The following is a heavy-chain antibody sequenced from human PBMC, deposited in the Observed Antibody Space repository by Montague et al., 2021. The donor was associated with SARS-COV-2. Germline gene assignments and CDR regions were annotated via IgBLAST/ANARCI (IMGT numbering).Heavy chain of an antibody. V-gene: IGHV4-59*01. CDR2: SGST. CDR3: AIVFPSCLQFDPYFDY. J-gene: IGHJ4*02. D-gene: IGHD5-24*01. Sequence: SGSTNYNPSLKSRVTISVDTSKNQFSLKLSSVTAADTAVYYCAIVFPSCLQFDPYFDYWGQGTLGTGSS.